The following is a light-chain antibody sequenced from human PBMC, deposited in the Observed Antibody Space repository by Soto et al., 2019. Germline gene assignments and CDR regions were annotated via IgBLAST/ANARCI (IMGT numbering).Light chain of an antibody. CDR2: GAS. CDR1: QSISSK. CDR3: QQYTNWPPNT. V-gene: IGKV3-15*01. Sequence: EIVMTQSPATLSVSPGERVTLSCRASQSISSKLAWYQQKPGQAPRLLIYGASTRATGVPARFSGRGSGTEFTLTISSLQSEDFAVYYCQQYTNWPPNTFGQGTRLEIK. J-gene: IGKJ5*01.